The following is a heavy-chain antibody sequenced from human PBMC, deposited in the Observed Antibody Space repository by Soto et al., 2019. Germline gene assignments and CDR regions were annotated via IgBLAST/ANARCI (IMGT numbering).Heavy chain of an antibody. CDR2: ISYYGSNK. Sequence: QVQLVESGGGVVQPGRSLRLSCADSGFTFSSYAMHWVRQAPGKWLVWVAVISYYGSNKYYADPVKGRFTIYRDNSKNAVYLQTNSLRAEDTAVYYFARERGGYCSSTRCFFAARPLDYWGQGTLVTVSS. D-gene: IGHD2-2*01. CDR3: ARERGGYCSSTRCFFAARPLDY. J-gene: IGHJ4*02. CDR1: GFTFSSYA. V-gene: IGHV3-30-3*01.